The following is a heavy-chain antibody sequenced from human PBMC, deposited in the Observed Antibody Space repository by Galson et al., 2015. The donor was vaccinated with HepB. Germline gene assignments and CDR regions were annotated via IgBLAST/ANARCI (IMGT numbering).Heavy chain of an antibody. J-gene: IGHJ4*02. CDR2: IYSGGST. V-gene: IGHV3-53*01. Sequence: SLRLSCAASGFTVSSNYMNWVRQAPGKGLEWVSVIYSGGSTYYADSVKGRFTISRDNSKNTLYLQMNSLRAEDTAVYYCARGCSVGGRCYHYFDYWGQGTLVTVSS. CDR3: ARGCSVGGRCYHYFDY. D-gene: IGHD2-15*01. CDR1: GFTVSSNY.